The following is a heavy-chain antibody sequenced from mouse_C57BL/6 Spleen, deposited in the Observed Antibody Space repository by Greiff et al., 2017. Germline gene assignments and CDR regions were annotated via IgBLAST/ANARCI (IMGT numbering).Heavy chain of an antibody. CDR1: GYTFTSYW. Sequence: QVQLQQSGTELVKPGASVKLSCKASGYTFTSYWMHWVKQRPGQGLEWIGNINPSNGGTNYNEKFKSKATLTVDKSSSTAYLQLSSLTSEDSAVYYCARRYYGSSYAYYFDDWGQGTTLTVSS. J-gene: IGHJ2*01. CDR3: ARRYYGSSYAYYFDD. CDR2: INPSNGGT. V-gene: IGHV1-53*01. D-gene: IGHD1-1*01.